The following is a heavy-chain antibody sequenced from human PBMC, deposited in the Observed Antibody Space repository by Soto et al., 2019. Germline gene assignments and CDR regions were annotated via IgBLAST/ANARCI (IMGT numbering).Heavy chain of an antibody. J-gene: IGHJ4*02. V-gene: IGHV1-18*04. Sequence: QVQLVQSGAEVKKPGASVKVSCKASGYDFSSYGISWVRQAPGQGLEWMGWISASNGNRDYAQQFQGRVTMTSDTSRTTAYMELRSLGSDGTAVYYLVRDPQRNDYWGQGTLVNVSS. CDR1: GYDFSSYG. D-gene: IGHD2-2*01. CDR2: ISASNGNR. CDR3: VRDPQRNDY.